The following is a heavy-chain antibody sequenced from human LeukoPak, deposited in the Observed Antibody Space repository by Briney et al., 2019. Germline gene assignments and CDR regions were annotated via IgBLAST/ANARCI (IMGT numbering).Heavy chain of an antibody. Sequence: GGSLSLSCAASGFTFSSYAMSWARQAPGKGLEWVAAVSGSAGSIYYADSVKGRFTVSRDNSKNTLYLEMNSLRAEDTALYYCARHGTASDTTGHILWQWGQETLVTVSS. CDR3: ARHGTASDTTGHILWQ. CDR1: GFTFSSYA. D-gene: IGHD3-22*01. J-gene: IGHJ4*02. V-gene: IGHV3-23*01. CDR2: VSGSAGSI.